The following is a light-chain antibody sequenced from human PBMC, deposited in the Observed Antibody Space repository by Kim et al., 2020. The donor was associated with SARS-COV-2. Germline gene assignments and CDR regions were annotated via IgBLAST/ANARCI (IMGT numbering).Light chain of an antibody. V-gene: IGLV10-54*04. CDR3: SAWDSNVNAWV. Sequence: QTATLTCTGNYNNVGNQGAVCLQQFQGHPPKLVPYRGYNRPSGVSERFSASRSGITASLTISGLQPEDEAEYYCSAWDSNVNAWVFGGGTQMTVL. CDR1: YNNVGNQG. CDR2: RGY. J-gene: IGLJ3*02.